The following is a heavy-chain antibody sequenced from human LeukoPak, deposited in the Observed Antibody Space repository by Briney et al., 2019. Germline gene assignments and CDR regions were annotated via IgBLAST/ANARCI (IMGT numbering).Heavy chain of an antibody. V-gene: IGHV3-9*01. CDR2: ISYNGGST. J-gene: IGHJ6*02. Sequence: PGGSLRLSCAASGFTFDDYGMHWVRQPPGKGLEWVSGISYNGGSTDYADSVKGRFTISRDNAKNSLYLQMSTLRPEDTALYYCAKHLRATNIYYFYGLGVWGQGTTVTVSS. CDR3: AKHLRATNIYYFYGLGV. D-gene: IGHD1-26*01. CDR1: GFTFDDYG.